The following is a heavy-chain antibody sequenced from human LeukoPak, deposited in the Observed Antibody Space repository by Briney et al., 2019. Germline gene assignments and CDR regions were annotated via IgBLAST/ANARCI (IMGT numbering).Heavy chain of an antibody. Sequence: GGSLRHSCAASGLTFSSYSMNWVRQAPGKGLEWVSSISSSSNYIYYADSVKGRFTISRDNAKNSLYLQMNSLRAEDTAVYYCARVPHAMVRGVIITEFYFDYWGQGTLVTVSS. CDR2: ISSSSNYI. V-gene: IGHV3-21*01. CDR1: GLTFSSYS. D-gene: IGHD3-10*01. CDR3: ARVPHAMVRGVIITEFYFDY. J-gene: IGHJ4*02.